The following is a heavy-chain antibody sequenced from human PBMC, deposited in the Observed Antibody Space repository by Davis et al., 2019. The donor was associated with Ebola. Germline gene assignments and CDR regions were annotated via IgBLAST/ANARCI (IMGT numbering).Heavy chain of an antibody. CDR3: ARGWLRSKFDY. CDR2: TYYNSKWYN. Sequence: PSETLSLTCAISGDSVSINRGAWNWIRQSPSRGLEWLGRTYYNSKWYNDYAMSVKGRITINPDTSKNQLSLQVNSVTPEDTAVYYCARGWLRSKFDYWGRGTLVTVSS. J-gene: IGHJ4*02. V-gene: IGHV6-1*01. CDR1: GDSVSINRGA. D-gene: IGHD5-12*01.